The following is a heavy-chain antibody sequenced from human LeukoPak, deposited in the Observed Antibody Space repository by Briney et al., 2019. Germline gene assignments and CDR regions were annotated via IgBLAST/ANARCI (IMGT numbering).Heavy chain of an antibody. CDR3: ARKRSPGAFDI. CDR1: GFTFSSYA. CDR2: FSGSGGST. V-gene: IGHV3-23*01. J-gene: IGHJ3*02. Sequence: GGSLRLSCAASGFTFSSYAMSWVRQAPGKGLECISGFSGSGGSTYYADSVKGRFTISRDNSKNTLYLQMNSLRAEDTAVYYCARKRSPGAFDIWGQGTMVTVSS.